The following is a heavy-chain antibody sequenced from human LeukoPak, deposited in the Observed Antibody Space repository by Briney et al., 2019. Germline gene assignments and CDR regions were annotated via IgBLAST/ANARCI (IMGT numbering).Heavy chain of an antibody. D-gene: IGHD3-3*01. CDR1: DGSISSGYYY. CDR3: ARQPKSCAPGIFVTGKACWFDP. J-gene: IGHJ5*02. Sequence: SETLSLTCSVSDGSISSGYYYWAWIRQPPGKRPEWIGSIYYSGTTYPNPSLKSRVTISVDTSKNQFSLKLSSVTAADTAVYYCARQPKSCAPGIFVTGKACWFDPWGQGTLVTVSP. CDR2: IYYSGTT. V-gene: IGHV4-39*01.